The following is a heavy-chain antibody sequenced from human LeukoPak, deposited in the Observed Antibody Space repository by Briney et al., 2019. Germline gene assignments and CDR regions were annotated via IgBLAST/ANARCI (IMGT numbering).Heavy chain of an antibody. V-gene: IGHV5-51*01. J-gene: IGHJ5*02. CDR1: GFTFSGSA. Sequence: GGSLRLSCAASGFTFSGSAMHWVRQVPGKGLEWMGLIYPGYSDAKYSPSFQGQVTLSVDASISTAYLQLSGLRASDTAIYYCVRFALTSSLDHWGQGTLVTVSS. CDR2: IYPGYSDA. CDR3: VRFALTSSLDH. D-gene: IGHD6-13*01.